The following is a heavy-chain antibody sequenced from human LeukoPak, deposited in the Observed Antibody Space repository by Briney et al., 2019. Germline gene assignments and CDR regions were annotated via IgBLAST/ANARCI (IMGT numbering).Heavy chain of an antibody. CDR3: AKDLTY. V-gene: IGHV3-30*02. CDR2: VLYDGSNK. J-gene: IGHJ4*02. Sequence: PGGSLSLSCAASGFTFSNSGMHWVRPAPGKGLEWVAFVLYDGSNKYYTDSVKSRFTISRDNSRNTLYLQMNSLRPEDAAVYYCAKDLTYWGQGTLVTVSS. CDR1: GFTFSNSG.